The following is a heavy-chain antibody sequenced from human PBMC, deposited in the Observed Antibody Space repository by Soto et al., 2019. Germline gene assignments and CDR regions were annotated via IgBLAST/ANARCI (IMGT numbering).Heavy chain of an antibody. V-gene: IGHV4-59*01. CDR2: IYYSGST. CDR1: GGSISSYY. CDR3: ARATRVRGVIPYGMDV. D-gene: IGHD3-10*01. Sequence: SETLSLTCTVSGGSISSYYWSWIRQPPGKGLEWIGYIYYSGSTNYNPSLKSRVTISVDTSKNQFSLKLSSVTAADTAVYYCARATRVRGVIPYGMDVRGQVSTFTVSS. J-gene: IGHJ6*02.